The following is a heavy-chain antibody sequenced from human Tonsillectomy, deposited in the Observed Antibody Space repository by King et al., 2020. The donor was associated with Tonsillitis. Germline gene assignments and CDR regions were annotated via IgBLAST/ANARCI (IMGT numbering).Heavy chain of an antibody. Sequence: VQLQESGPGLVKPSETLSLTCIVSGYSISSDYYWGWIRQPPGKGLEWIGNIYHSGSTNYNPSLQSRVTISVDTSKNQFFLKLSSLTAADRAVYYCARREYYADAFDIWGQGTRVTVSS. CDR1: GYSISSDYY. J-gene: IGHJ3*02. CDR2: IYHSGST. D-gene: IGHD2-2*01. V-gene: IGHV4-38-2*02. CDR3: ARREYYADAFDI.